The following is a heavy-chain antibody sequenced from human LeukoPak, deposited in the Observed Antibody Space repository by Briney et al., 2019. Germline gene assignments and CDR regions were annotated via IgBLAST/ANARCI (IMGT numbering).Heavy chain of an antibody. Sequence: PGGSLRLSCAASGFTFSSYSMSWVRQAPGKGLEWVSSISSSSGYIYYADSVKGRFTISRDNAKNSLYLQMNSLRAEDTAVYYCARVENSEDSSSTVEYWGERTLDTVSS. J-gene: IGHJ4*02. CDR1: GFTFSSYS. D-gene: IGHD6-6*01. V-gene: IGHV3-21*01. CDR2: ISSSSGYI. CDR3: ARVENSEDSSSTVEY.